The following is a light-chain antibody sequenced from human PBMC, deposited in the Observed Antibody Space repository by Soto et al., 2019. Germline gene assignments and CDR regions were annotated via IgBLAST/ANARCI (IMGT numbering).Light chain of an antibody. J-gene: IGKJ1*01. CDR1: QSISSW. CDR2: RAS. CDR3: HQYDTYLWT. V-gene: IGKV1-5*03. Sequence: DIQMTQSHSTLSASVGDRVTITCRASQSISSWLAWYQQKPGSLPRLLIYRASTLESGIPSRFSGSGSGTEFTLTISSLQPDDFATYYCHQYDTYLWTLGQGTKVDIK.